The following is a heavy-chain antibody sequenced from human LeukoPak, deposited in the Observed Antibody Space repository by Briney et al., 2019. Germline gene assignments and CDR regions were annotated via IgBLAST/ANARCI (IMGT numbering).Heavy chain of an antibody. CDR2: ISYDGSNK. V-gene: IGHV3-30-3*01. CDR3: ARDSSVLWFGELLSHEGNFDY. Sequence: GGSLRLSCAASGFTFSSYAMHWVRQAPGKGLEWVAVISYDGSNKYYTDSVKGRFTISRDNSKNTLYLQMTSLRAADTAVYYCARDSSVLWFGELLSHEGNFDYWGQGTLVTVSS. CDR1: GFTFSSYA. D-gene: IGHD3-10*01. J-gene: IGHJ4*02.